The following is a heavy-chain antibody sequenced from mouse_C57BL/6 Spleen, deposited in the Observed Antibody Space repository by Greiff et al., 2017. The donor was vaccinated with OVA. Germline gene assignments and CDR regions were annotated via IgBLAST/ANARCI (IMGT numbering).Heavy chain of an antibody. J-gene: IGHJ3*01. D-gene: IGHD2-2*01. CDR2: IDPSDSYT. V-gene: IGHV1-50*01. CDR3: ARYGYAFAY. CDR1: GYTFTSYW. Sequence: VQLQQSGAELVKPGASVKLSCKASGYTFTSYWMQWVKQRPGQGLEWIGEIDPSDSYTNYNQKFKGKATLTVDTSSSTAYMQLSSLTSEDSAVYYCARYGYAFAYWGQGTLVTVSA.